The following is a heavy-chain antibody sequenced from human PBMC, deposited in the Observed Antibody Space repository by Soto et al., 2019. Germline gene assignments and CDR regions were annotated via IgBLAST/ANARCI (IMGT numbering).Heavy chain of an antibody. CDR3: ARVLGYSSSWYFGGMDV. J-gene: IGHJ6*02. D-gene: IGHD6-13*01. CDR2: ISYDGSNK. CDR1: GFTFSSYA. V-gene: IGHV3-30-3*01. Sequence: QVQLVESGGGVVQPGRSLRLSCAASGFTFSSYAMHWVRQAPGKGLEWVAVISYDGSNKYYACSVKGRFTISRDNSKNTLYLQRNSLRAEDTAVYYCARVLGYSSSWYFGGMDVCGQGTTVTVSS.